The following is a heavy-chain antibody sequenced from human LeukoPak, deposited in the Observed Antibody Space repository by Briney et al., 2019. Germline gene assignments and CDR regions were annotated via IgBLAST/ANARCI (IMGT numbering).Heavy chain of an antibody. V-gene: IGHV3-30*02. J-gene: IGHJ4*02. D-gene: IGHD1-26*01. Sequence: GGSLRLSCAASGFTFSSYGMHWVRQAPGKGLEWVAFIRYDGSNKYYADSVKGRFTISRDNSKNTLYLQMNSLRAEDTAVYYCARAMGATNDYWGQGTLVTVSS. CDR1: GFTFSSYG. CDR3: ARAMGATNDY. CDR2: IRYDGSNK.